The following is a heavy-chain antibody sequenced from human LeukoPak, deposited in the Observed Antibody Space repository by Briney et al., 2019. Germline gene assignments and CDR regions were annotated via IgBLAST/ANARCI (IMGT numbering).Heavy chain of an antibody. D-gene: IGHD2-8*01. CDR1: GGSLSCYY. V-gene: IGHV4-34*01. CDR2: INHSGST. CDR3: ARFDLGYCTNGVCYKDYYYYMDV. Sequence: SETLSLTCAVYGGSLSCYYCRCIRQPPGKRLEWIGEINHSGSTNYNPSLKSRVTISVDTSKNQFSLKLSSVTAADAAVYYCARFDLGYCTNGVCYKDYYYYMDVWGKGTTVTVSS. J-gene: IGHJ6*03.